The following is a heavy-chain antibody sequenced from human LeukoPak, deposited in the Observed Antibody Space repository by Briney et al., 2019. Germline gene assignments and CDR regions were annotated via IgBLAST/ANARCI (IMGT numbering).Heavy chain of an antibody. D-gene: IGHD2-15*01. CDR1: GFTFSSYTFSTYS. CDR3: AKGVEDSGIYYYYYMDV. J-gene: IGHJ6*03. Sequence: GGSLRLSCAASGFTFSSYTFSTYSMRWVRQAPGKGLEWVSAVSGSGVSTYYADSVKGRFTISRDNSKNTLYLQMNGLRAEDTAVYYCAKGVEDSGIYYYYYMDVWGKGTTVTVSS. CDR2: VSGSGVST. V-gene: IGHV3-23*01.